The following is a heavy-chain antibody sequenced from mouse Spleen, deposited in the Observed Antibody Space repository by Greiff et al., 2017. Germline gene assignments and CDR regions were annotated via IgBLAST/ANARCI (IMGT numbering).Heavy chain of an antibody. V-gene: IGHV1-15*01. CDR1: GYTFTDYE. J-gene: IGHJ4*01. CDR3: TRRAFNYVAMDY. Sequence: VKLQESGAELVRPGASVTLSCKASGYTFTDYEMHWVKQTPVHGLEWIGAIDPETGGTAYNQKFKGKAILTADKSSSTAYMELRSLTSEDSAVYYCTRRAFNYVAMDYWGQGTSVTVSS. CDR2: IDPETGGT. D-gene: IGHD2-1*01.